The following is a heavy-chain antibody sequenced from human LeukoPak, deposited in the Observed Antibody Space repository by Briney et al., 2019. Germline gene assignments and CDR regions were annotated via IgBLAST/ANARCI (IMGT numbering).Heavy chain of an antibody. D-gene: IGHD3-16*02. J-gene: IGHJ4*02. CDR2: ISGSGGST. CDR3: AKDGGRYRFDY. V-gene: IGHV3-23*01. CDR1: GFTVSSNY. Sequence: GGSLRLSCAASGFTVSSNYMSWVRQAPGKGLEWVSAISGSGGSTYYADSVKGRFTISRDNSKNTLYLQMNSLRAEDTAVYYCAKDGGRYRFDYWGQGTMVTVSS.